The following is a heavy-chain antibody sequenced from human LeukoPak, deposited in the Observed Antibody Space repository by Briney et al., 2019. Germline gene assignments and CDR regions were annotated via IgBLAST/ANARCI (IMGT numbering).Heavy chain of an antibody. CDR1: GFTFSNAW. CDR3: ARERRQVVTSRDAFDI. J-gene: IGHJ3*02. CDR2: IKSKTDGGTT. V-gene: IGHV3-15*01. D-gene: IGHD4-23*01. Sequence: GGSLRLSCAASGFTFSNAWMSWVRQAPGKGLEWVGRIKSKTDGGTTDYAAPVKGRFTISRDDSKNTLYLQMNSLKTEDTAVYYCARERRQVVTSRDAFDIWGQGTMVTVSS.